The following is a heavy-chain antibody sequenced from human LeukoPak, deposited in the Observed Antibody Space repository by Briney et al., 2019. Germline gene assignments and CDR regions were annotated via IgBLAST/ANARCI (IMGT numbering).Heavy chain of an antibody. D-gene: IGHD2-2*01. CDR1: GYTFTSNY. V-gene: IGHV1-46*01. CDR2: IHPSGGNT. CDR3: ARDCSSTRCQGPVFDN. Sequence: RAGVKVSCKASGYTFTSNYMHWVRQAPGQGLEWMGIIHPSGGNTNYAQKFQGRVAMTRDTSTSTVYMELSSLRSEGTAIYYCARDCSSTRCQGPVFDNWGQGTLVTVSS. J-gene: IGHJ4*02.